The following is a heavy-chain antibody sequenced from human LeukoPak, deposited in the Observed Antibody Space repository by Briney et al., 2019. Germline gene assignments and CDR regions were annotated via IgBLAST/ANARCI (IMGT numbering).Heavy chain of an antibody. V-gene: IGHV1-46*01. Sequence: ASVKVSCKASGYTFTSYYMHWVRQAPGQGLEWMGIINPSGGSTTYAQKFQGRVTMTRGTSTSTVYMELSGLRSEDTSVYYCTRDDASRKTFNYWGQGTLVTVSS. D-gene: IGHD2-2*01. CDR2: INPSGGST. CDR1: GYTFTSYY. CDR3: TRDDASRKTFNY. J-gene: IGHJ4*02.